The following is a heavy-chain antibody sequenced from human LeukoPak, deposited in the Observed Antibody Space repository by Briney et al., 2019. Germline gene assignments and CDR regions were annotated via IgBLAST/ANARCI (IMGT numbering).Heavy chain of an antibody. CDR1: GYTFTSYY. Sequence: GASVKVSCKASGYTFTSYYMHWVRQAPGQGLEWMGLINPTGGSTGYAQKFQGRVAMTRDMSTSTDYMELSSLRSGDTAVYYCATAFGDSSGYYFAYWGQGTLVTVSS. V-gene: IGHV1-46*01. CDR2: INPTGGST. D-gene: IGHD3-22*01. J-gene: IGHJ4*02. CDR3: ATAFGDSSGYYFAY.